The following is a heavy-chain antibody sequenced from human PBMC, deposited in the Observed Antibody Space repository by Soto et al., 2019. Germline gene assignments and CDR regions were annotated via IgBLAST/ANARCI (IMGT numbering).Heavy chain of an antibody. Sequence: QVQLMQSGAEVKKPGSSVKVSCKASGGSFSTFAITWVRQAPGQGLEWLGGVIPVFAKATYAQKFQGRVIITADRPTSTAYMERTILTSDDTAVYYWAREPSQGDNWKYVGWFDPWGQGTLVTVSS. CDR2: VIPVFAKA. V-gene: IGHV1-69*06. J-gene: IGHJ5*02. D-gene: IGHD1-7*01. CDR3: AREPSQGDNWKYVGWFDP. CDR1: GGSFSTFA.